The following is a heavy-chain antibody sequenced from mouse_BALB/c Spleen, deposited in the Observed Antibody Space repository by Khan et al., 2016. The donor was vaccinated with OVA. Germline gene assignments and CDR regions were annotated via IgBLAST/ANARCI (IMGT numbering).Heavy chain of an antibody. Sequence: EVELVESGGDLVKPGGWLKLSCAASGFTFSSFVMSWVRQTPEKRLEWVATISSAGTYTYYPDSVKGRFTISRDNAKNTLYLQMNSLSSEDTAIYYCVNGNYGWFAYWGQGTLVTVSA. V-gene: IGHV5-6*01. J-gene: IGHJ3*01. CDR2: ISSAGTYT. CDR3: VNGNYGWFAY. CDR1: GFTFSSFV. D-gene: IGHD2-1*01.